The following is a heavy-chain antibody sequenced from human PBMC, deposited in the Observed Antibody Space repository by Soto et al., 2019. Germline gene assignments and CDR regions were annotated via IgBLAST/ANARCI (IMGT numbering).Heavy chain of an antibody. CDR3: ARAPKYYDFWSGYQENTPTGYYGMDV. J-gene: IGHJ6*02. CDR2: INPNSGGT. D-gene: IGHD3-3*01. Sequence: GASVKVSCKASGYTFTGYYMHWVRQAPGQGLEWMGWINPNSGGTNYAQKFQGWVTMTTDASMSTAYMELSRLRSEDTAVYYCARAPKYYDFWSGYQENTPTGYYGMDVWGQGTTVTVSS. V-gene: IGHV1-2*04. CDR1: GYTFTGYY.